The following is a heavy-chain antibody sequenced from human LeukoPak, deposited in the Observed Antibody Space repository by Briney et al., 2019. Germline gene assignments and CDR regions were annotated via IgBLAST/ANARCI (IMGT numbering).Heavy chain of an antibody. J-gene: IGHJ4*02. Sequence: GASVKVSCKASVYTFSDYAMHWVRQAHGQRFEWMGWIDAGNGDTRYSQKFQGRVTITRDTSASTAYSELRSLRSEDTAMYYCARGSTSDWPLDHWGQETLVTISS. V-gene: IGHV1-3*01. D-gene: IGHD2-2*01. CDR3: ARGSTSDWPLDH. CDR1: VYTFSDYA. CDR2: IDAGNGDT.